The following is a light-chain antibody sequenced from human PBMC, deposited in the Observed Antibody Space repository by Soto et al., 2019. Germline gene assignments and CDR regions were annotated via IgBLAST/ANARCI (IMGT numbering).Light chain of an antibody. Sequence: QSALTQPASVFGSPGQSITISCTGTSSDVGGYNYVSWYQQHPGKAPKLMIYDVSNRPSGVSNRFSGSKSGNTASLTISGLQAEDEADYYCNSYTSSSNLGYVFGTGTKVTVL. CDR1: SSDVGGYNY. V-gene: IGLV2-14*01. CDR3: NSYTSSSNLGYV. CDR2: DVS. J-gene: IGLJ1*01.